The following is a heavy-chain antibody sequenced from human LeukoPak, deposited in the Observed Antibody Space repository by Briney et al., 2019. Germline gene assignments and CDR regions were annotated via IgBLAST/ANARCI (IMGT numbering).Heavy chain of an antibody. D-gene: IGHD3-10*01. V-gene: IGHV1-2*02. CDR3: ARTPLTIRGPYYYYYYMDV. CDR2: INPNSGGT. CDR1: GYTFTGYY. J-gene: IGHJ6*03. Sequence: PVASVKVSCKASGYTFTGYYMHWVRQAPGQGLEWMGWINPNSGGTNYAQKFQGRVTMTRDTSISTAYMELSRLRSDDMAVYYCARTPLTIRGPYYYYYYMDVWGKGTTVTVSS.